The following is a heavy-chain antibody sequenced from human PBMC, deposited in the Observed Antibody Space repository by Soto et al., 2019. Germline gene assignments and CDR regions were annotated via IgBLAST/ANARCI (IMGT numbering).Heavy chain of an antibody. CDR1: GFTFSSYG. J-gene: IGHJ5*02. Sequence: GGSLRLSCAASGFTFSSYGMHWVRQAPGKGLEWVAVIWYDGSNKYYADSVKGRFTISRDNSKNTLYLQMNSLRAEDTAVYYCAREYGGWSINLNWFDPWGQGTLVTVSS. CDR2: IWYDGSNK. CDR3: AREYGGWSINLNWFDP. V-gene: IGHV3-33*01. D-gene: IGHD6-19*01.